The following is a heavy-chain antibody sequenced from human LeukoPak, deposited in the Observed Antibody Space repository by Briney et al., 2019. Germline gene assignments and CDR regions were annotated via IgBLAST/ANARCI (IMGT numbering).Heavy chain of an antibody. D-gene: IGHD4-17*01. J-gene: IGHJ4*02. CDR1: GGSFSGYY. CDR2: ISTSGST. Sequence: PSETLSLTCAVYGGSFSGYYWSWIRQPPGKGLEWIGRISTSGSTNYNPSLKSRVTMSVDTSKNQFSLKLSSVTAADTALYYCASSYGDYSSFDYWGQGTLVTVSS. CDR3: ASSYGDYSSFDY. V-gene: IGHV4-59*10.